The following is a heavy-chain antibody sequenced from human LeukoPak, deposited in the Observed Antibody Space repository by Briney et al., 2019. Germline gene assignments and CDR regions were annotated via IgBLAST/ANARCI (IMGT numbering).Heavy chain of an antibody. CDR1: GNYW. D-gene: IGHD3-22*01. CDR2: INSDGSWT. CDR3: AIYDSSGYYNY. Sequence: GGSLRLSCAASGNYWMHWVRQAPGKGLVWVSHINSDGSWTSYADSVKGRFTISRDNSKNTLYLQMNSLRAEDTAVYYCAIYDSSGYYNYWGQGTLVTVSS. V-gene: IGHV3-74*01. J-gene: IGHJ4*02.